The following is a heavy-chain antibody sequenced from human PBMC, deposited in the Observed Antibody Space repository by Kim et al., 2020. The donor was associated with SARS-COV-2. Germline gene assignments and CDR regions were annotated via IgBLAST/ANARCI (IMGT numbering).Heavy chain of an antibody. Sequence: GGSLRLSCTASGFTFGDYAMSWFRQAPGKGLELVGFIRSKAYGGTTEYAASVKGRFTISRDDSKSIAYLQMNSLKTEDTAVYYCTREKSEITIFGVVIERCFDYWGQGTLVTVSS. J-gene: IGHJ4*02. CDR3: TREKSEITIFGVVIERCFDY. CDR1: GFTFGDYA. V-gene: IGHV3-49*03. CDR2: IRSKAYGGTT. D-gene: IGHD3-3*01.